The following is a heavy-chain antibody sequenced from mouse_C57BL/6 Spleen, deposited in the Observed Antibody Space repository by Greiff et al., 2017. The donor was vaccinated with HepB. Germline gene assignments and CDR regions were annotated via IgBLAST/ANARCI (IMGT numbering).Heavy chain of an antibody. Sequence: QVQLKQSGPELVKPGASVKLSCKASGYTFTSYDINWVKQRPGQGLEWIGWIYPRDGSTKYNEKFKGKATLTVDTSSSTAYMELHSLTSADSAVYFCSRSGTWAMDYWGQGTSVTVSS. J-gene: IGHJ4*01. D-gene: IGHD4-1*01. CDR1: GYTFTSYD. CDR2: IYPRDGST. V-gene: IGHV1-85*01. CDR3: SRSGTWAMDY.